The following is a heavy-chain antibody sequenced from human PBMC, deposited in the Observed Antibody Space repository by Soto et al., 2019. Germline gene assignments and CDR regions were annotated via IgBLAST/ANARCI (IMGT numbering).Heavy chain of an antibody. CDR3: ARDKAAGHFDY. CDR2: IYYSGST. V-gene: IGHV4-59*01. D-gene: IGHD6-13*01. CDR1: GGSISSYY. J-gene: IGHJ4*02. Sequence: PSETLSLTCTVSGGSISSYYWSWIRQPPGKGLEWIGYIYYSGSTNYNPSLKSRVTISVDTSKNQFSLKLSSVTAADTAVYYCARDKAAGHFDYWGQGTLVIVSS.